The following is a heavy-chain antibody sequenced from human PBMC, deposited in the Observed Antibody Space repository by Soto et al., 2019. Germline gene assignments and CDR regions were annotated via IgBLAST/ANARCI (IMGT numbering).Heavy chain of an antibody. D-gene: IGHD4-17*01. V-gene: IGHV4-31*03. J-gene: IGHJ4*02. CDR1: GGSISSGGYY. Sequence: QVQLQESGPGLVKPSQTLSLTCTVSGGSISSGGYYWSWIRQHPGKGLEWIGYIYYSGSTYYNPSHKTRVTIAVDTSKNQFSLKLSSVTAADTAVYYCARGGGYGDYISYFDYWGQGTLVTVSS. CDR2: IYYSGST. CDR3: ARGGGYGDYISYFDY.